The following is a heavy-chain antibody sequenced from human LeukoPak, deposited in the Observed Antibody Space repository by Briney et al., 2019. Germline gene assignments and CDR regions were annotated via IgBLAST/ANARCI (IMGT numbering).Heavy chain of an antibody. CDR3: ARAPMITSYYYYYMDV. D-gene: IGHD3-16*01. CDR1: GGSISSYY. Sequence: SETLSLTCTVSGGSISSYYWSWIRQPPGKGLEWIGYIYYSGSTNYNPSLKSRVTISVDTSKNQFSLKLSSVTAADTAVYYCARAPMITSYYYYYMDVWGKGTTVTVSS. CDR2: IYYSGST. J-gene: IGHJ6*03. V-gene: IGHV4-59*01.